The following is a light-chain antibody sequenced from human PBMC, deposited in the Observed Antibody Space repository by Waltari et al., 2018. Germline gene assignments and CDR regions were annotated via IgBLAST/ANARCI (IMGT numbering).Light chain of an antibody. V-gene: IGLV4-69*01. CDR2: VKRDGSH. CDR3: QTGGHGTWV. Sequence: QLVLTQSPSASASLGASVKLTCTLSSGHSSNIIAWHQQQPEKGPRYLMKVKRDGSHSKGDEIPDRFSGSSSGAERYLTISSLQSEDEADYYCQTGGHGTWVFGGGTKLTVL. J-gene: IGLJ3*02. CDR1: SGHSSNI.